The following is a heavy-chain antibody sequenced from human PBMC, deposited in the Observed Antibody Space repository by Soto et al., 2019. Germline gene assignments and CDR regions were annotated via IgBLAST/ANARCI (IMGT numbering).Heavy chain of an antibody. CDR3: ARDQLSSGLYVWFDP. V-gene: IGHV4-59*01. D-gene: IGHD6-25*01. Sequence: HVQLQESGPGLVKPSETLSLTCTVSGGSISTYYWSWIRQPPGKGLEWIGYIYYDRSTSYNPSLRSRVTISVDTSKNQFSLILSSVTSADTAVYYCARDQLSSGLYVWFDPWGQGTLVTVSS. J-gene: IGHJ5*02. CDR1: GGSISTYY. CDR2: IYYDRST.